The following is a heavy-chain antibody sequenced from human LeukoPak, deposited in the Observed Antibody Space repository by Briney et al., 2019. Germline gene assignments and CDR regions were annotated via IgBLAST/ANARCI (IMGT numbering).Heavy chain of an antibody. Sequence: PGRSLRLSCAASGFTFDDYAMHWVRQAPGKGLEWVSGISWNSGSIGYADSVKGRFTISRDNAKNSLYLQMNRLRAEDTALYYCAKEDRRGRHFDYWGQGTLVTVSS. CDR2: ISWNSGSI. V-gene: IGHV3-9*01. J-gene: IGHJ4*02. CDR1: GFTFDDYA. CDR3: AKEDRRGRHFDY. D-gene: IGHD3-16*01.